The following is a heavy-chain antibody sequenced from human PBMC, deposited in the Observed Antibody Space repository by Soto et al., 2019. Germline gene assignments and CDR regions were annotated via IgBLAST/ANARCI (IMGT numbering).Heavy chain of an antibody. V-gene: IGHV1-18*01. CDR3: ASVVWSMNAMDV. CDR2: INTYNGDT. J-gene: IGHJ6*02. CDR1: GYTFSTKG. Sequence: QVQLVQSGAEVKKPGASVKVSCKASGYTFSTKGIIWVRQAPGQGLEWMGWINTYNGDTNYAEKLQGRVTMTTDTSTRTAYMDLRSLSSDCTAVYYCASVVWSMNAMDVWGQGTTVNVSS. D-gene: IGHD2-15*01.